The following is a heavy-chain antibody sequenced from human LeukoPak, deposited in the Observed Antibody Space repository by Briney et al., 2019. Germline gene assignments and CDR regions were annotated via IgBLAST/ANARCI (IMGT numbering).Heavy chain of an antibody. D-gene: IGHD3-10*01. Sequence: ASVKVSCKASGYTFTSYAMNWVRQAPGQGLEWIGWINTNTGNPTYAQGFTGRFVFSLDTSVSTAYLQISSLKAEDTAVYYCARTLYGSGSGYYYMDVWGKGTTVTVSS. CDR2: INTNTGNP. CDR3: ARTLYGSGSGYYYMDV. CDR1: GYTFTSYA. V-gene: IGHV7-4-1*02. J-gene: IGHJ6*03.